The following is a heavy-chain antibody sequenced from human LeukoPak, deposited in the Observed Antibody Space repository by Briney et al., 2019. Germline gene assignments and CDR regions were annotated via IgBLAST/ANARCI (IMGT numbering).Heavy chain of an antibody. D-gene: IGHD4-11*01. CDR2: ISSSSSYI. Sequence: GGSLRLSCAASGFIFSSYSINWVRRAPGKGLEWVSSISSSSSYIYYADSVKGRFTISRDNAKNSLYLQMDSLRAEDTAVYYCARGPSNYVQNWFEPWGQGTLVTVSS. CDR1: GFIFSSYS. J-gene: IGHJ5*02. CDR3: ARGPSNYVQNWFEP. V-gene: IGHV3-21*01.